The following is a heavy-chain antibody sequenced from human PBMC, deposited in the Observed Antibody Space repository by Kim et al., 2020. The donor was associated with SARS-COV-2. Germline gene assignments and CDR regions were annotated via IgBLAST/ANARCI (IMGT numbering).Heavy chain of an antibody. Sequence: ASVKVSCKASGYTFTSYDINWVRQATGQGLEWMGWMNPNSGNTGYAQKFQGRVTMTRNTSISTAYMELSSLRSEDTAVYYCAMVVVTARRRFPGRDNWFDPWGQGTLVTVSS. J-gene: IGHJ5*02. D-gene: IGHD2-21*02. V-gene: IGHV1-8*01. CDR1: GYTFTSYD. CDR3: AMVVVTARRRFPGRDNWFDP. CDR2: MNPNSGNT.